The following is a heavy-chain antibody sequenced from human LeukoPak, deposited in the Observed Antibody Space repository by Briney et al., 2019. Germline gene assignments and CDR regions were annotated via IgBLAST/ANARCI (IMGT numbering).Heavy chain of an antibody. Sequence: GALRLSCAASGFTFSTYSMNWVRQAPGKGLEWVSSISSSSSYTYYADSVKGRFTISRDNAKNSLSLQMNSLRVEDTAVYYCARGRGYTGSPVDYWGQGTLVTVSS. V-gene: IGHV3-21*01. CDR1: GFTFSTYS. D-gene: IGHD1-26*01. CDR3: ARGRGYTGSPVDY. J-gene: IGHJ4*02. CDR2: ISSSSSYT.